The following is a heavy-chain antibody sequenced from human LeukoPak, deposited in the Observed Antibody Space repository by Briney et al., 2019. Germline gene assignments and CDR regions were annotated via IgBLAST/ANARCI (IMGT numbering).Heavy chain of an antibody. CDR3: ARDSSSSWSFFDY. CDR1: GGSISSSYW. CDR2: IYHSGST. Sequence: PSETLSLTCAVSGGSISSSYWCSWVRQPPGKGLEWIGEIYHSGSTNYNPSLKSRVTISVDKSKNQFSLKLSSVTAADTAVYYCARDSSSSWSFFDYWGQGTLVTVSS. J-gene: IGHJ4*02. V-gene: IGHV4-4*02. D-gene: IGHD6-13*01.